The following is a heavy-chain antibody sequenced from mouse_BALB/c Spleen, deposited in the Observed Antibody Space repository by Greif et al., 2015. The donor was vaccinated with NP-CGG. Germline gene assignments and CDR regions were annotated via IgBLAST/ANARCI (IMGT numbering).Heavy chain of an antibody. CDR2: IYPGSGNT. V-gene: IGHV1-77*01. CDR1: GYTFTDYY. CDR3: ARDSRYCDV. Sequence: VQLQQSGAELARPGASVKLSCKASGYTFTDYYINWVKQRTGQGLEWIREIYPGSGNTYYNEKFKGKATLTADKSSSTAYMQLSSLTSEDSAVYFCARDSRYCDVWGAGTTVTVSS. J-gene: IGHJ1*01.